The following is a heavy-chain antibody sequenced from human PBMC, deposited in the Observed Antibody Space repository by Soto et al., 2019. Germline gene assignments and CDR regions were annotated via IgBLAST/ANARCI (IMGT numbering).Heavy chain of an antibody. V-gene: IGHV3-7*03. CDR1: GISTSSYW. Sequence: PGESLKISCAASGISTSSYWMGWVRQAPGRGLEWVASIKNDGSEKYYMDSLKGRFTISRDNALNSLYLQMNSLRAEDTAVYFCVTGYHSDYSGQGTLVTVYS. D-gene: IGHD5-18*01. CDR2: IKNDGSEK. J-gene: IGHJ4*02. CDR3: VTGYHSDY.